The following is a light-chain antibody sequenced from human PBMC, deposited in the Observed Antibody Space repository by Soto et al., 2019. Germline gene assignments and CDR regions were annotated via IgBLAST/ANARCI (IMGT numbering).Light chain of an antibody. J-gene: IGLJ1*01. CDR3: SSYTSSITLV. CDR2: DVS. V-gene: IGLV2-14*01. Sequence: QSVLTQPASLSGAPGQSITLSCTGTSRDVGSYDYVSWYQQHPGKAPQLMIYDVSDRPSGVSNRFSGSKSGNTASLTISGLQAEDEADYYCSSYTSSITLVFGTGTKVTVL. CDR1: SRDVGSYDY.